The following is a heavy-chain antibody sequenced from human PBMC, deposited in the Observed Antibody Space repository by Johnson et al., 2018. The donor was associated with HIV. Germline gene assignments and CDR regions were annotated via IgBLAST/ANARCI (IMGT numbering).Heavy chain of an antibody. CDR3: ARAVDYGGNSPSRAFDI. V-gene: IGHV3-33*08. Sequence: QVQLVESGGGLVQPGGSLRLSCAASGFTFSSSWMHWVCQAPEKGLEWVAVIWYDGSNKYYADSVKGRFTISRDNSKNTLYLQMSSLRAEDTALYYCARAVDYGGNSPSRAFDIWGRGTLVTVSS. D-gene: IGHD4-23*01. CDR2: IWYDGSNK. J-gene: IGHJ3*02. CDR1: GFTFSSSW.